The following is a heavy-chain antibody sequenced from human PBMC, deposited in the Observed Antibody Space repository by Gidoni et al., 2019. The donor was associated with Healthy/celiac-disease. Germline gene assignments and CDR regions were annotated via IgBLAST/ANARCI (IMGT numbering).Heavy chain of an antibody. Sequence: QVQLQESGPGLVTPSGTLSLTCAVSGGSISRSNWWRWVRQPPGKGLEWIGEIYHGGSTNYNPSLKSRVTISVDKSKNQFSLKLSSVTAADTAVYYCARLRSGVGADGPNYGMDVWGQGTTVTVSS. CDR1: GGSISRSNW. J-gene: IGHJ6*02. CDR3: ARLRSGVGADGPNYGMDV. V-gene: IGHV4-4*02. D-gene: IGHD1-26*01. CDR2: IYHGGST.